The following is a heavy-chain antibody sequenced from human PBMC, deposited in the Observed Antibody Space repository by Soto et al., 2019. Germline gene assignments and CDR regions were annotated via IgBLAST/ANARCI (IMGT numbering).Heavy chain of an antibody. J-gene: IGHJ2*01. CDR1: GFTFSSYW. D-gene: IGHD6-19*01. V-gene: IGHV3-7*01. Sequence: EVQLVESGGGLVQPGGSLRLSCAASGFTFSSYWMSWVRQAPGKGLEWVANIKQDGSEKYYVDSVKGRFTISRDNANNSLYLQMNSLRAEDTAVYYCARDPDSSGWERSLGYFDLWGRGTLVTVSS. CDR3: ARDPDSSGWERSLGYFDL. CDR2: IKQDGSEK.